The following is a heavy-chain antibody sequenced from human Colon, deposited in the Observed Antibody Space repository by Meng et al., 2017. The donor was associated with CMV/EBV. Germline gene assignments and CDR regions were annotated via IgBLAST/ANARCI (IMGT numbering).Heavy chain of an antibody. CDR1: GFTFSSYD. CDR2: ISGSGSNT. D-gene: IGHD6-13*01. V-gene: IGHV3-23*01. J-gene: IGHJ4*02. CDR3: AKVRAAAGTDY. Sequence: LSCAASGFTFSSYDITWVRQSPGKGLEWASAISGSGSNTYYADSVKGRFTISRDNSKNTLYLQMNSLRAEDTAVYYCAKVRAAAGTDYWGQGTLVTVSS.